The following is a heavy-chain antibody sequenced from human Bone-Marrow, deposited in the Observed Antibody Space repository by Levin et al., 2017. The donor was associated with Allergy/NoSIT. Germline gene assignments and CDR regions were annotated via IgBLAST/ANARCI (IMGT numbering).Heavy chain of an antibody. Sequence: GGSLRLSCAASGFTFNNYALHWVRQAPGQGLEWVALISFDGTDKQYADSVKGRFTISREDSKQTLYHQMNSLRAEDTAVYYCARTFYDILSGYYLYYYYTMDVWGQGTTVTVSS. J-gene: IGHJ6*02. CDR3: ARTFYDILSGYYLYYYYTMDV. CDR1: GFTFNNYA. CDR2: ISFDGTDK. V-gene: IGHV3-30*04. D-gene: IGHD3-9*01.